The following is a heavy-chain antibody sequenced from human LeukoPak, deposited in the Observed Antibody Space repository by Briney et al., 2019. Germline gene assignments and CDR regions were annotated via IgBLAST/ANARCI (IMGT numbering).Heavy chain of an antibody. Sequence: AASVKVSCKTSGYTFTGYYMHWVRQAPGQGLEWMGWINPNSGGTNYARKFQGRVTMTRDTSISTAYMELSRLRSDDTAVYYCARDCEHLASGWPGCFDYWGQGTLVTVSS. CDR1: GYTFTGYY. J-gene: IGHJ4*02. CDR3: ARDCEHLASGWPGCFDY. D-gene: IGHD6-19*01. V-gene: IGHV1-2*02. CDR2: INPNSGGT.